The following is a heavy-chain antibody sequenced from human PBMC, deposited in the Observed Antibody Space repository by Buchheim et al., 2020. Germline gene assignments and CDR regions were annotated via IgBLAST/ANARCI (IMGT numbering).Heavy chain of an antibody. CDR3: ARGPTTYCSGGNCYNPFDS. D-gene: IGHD2-15*01. Sequence: QVHLVQSGAEVKKPGASVKVSCKASGYTFSTYGISWLRQAPGQGLEWMGWISAYNGNTHFAQRFQGRVTLTTDTSTSTAFMELRSLGSDDTAIYYCARGPTTYCSGGNCYNPFDSWGQGTL. V-gene: IGHV1-18*01. CDR1: GYTFSTYG. J-gene: IGHJ4*02. CDR2: ISAYNGNT.